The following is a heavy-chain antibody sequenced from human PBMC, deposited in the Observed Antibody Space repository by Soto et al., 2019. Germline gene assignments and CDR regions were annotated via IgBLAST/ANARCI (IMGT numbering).Heavy chain of an antibody. CDR3: ARNQFRIAAGMDFDP. CDR2: IYYSGST. CDR1: GGSISSYY. V-gene: IGHV4-59*01. Sequence: PSETLSRTCSVSGGSISSYYWSWIRQPPGKGLEWIGYIYYSGSTNYNPSLKSRVTISVDTSKNQFSLKLSSVTAADTAVYYCARNQFRIAAGMDFDPWGQGTLVTVSS. D-gene: IGHD6-13*01. J-gene: IGHJ5*02.